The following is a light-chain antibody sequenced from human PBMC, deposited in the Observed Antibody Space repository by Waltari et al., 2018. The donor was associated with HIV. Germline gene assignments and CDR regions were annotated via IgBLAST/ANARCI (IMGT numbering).Light chain of an antibody. CDR2: DVS. Sequence: QSALTQPASVSGSPGQSITISCTGSSHDVGGYNYVPWYQQHPGKAPRLMIYDVSTRPSGVSDRFSGSKSGDTASLTISGLQPEDEADYYCESYTSTSVWVFGGGTRLTVL. CDR1: SHDVGGYNY. CDR3: ESYTSTSVWV. J-gene: IGLJ3*02. V-gene: IGLV2-14*03.